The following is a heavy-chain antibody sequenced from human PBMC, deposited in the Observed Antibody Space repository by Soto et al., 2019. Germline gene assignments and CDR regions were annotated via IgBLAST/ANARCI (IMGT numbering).Heavy chain of an antibody. Sequence: EVQLVESGGGLVKPGGSLRLSCAASGFTFSNAWMSWVRQAPGKGLEWVGRIKSKTDGGTTDYAAPVKGRFTISRDDSKNTLYLQINSLKTGGTAVFYCTTDDRMYSSGWPIDYWGQGTLVTVSS. D-gene: IGHD6-19*01. J-gene: IGHJ4*02. V-gene: IGHV3-15*01. CDR3: TTDDRMYSSGWPIDY. CDR2: IKSKTDGGTT. CDR1: GFTFSNAW.